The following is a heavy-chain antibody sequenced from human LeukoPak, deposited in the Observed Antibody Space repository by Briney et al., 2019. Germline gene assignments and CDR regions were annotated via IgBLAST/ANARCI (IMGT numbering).Heavy chain of an antibody. CDR3: ARGGAARNFDY. V-gene: IGHV4-61*02. J-gene: IGHJ4*02. D-gene: IGHD1-26*01. CDR1: GGSISSGSYY. Sequence: SETLSLTCTVSGGSISSGSYYWSWIRQPAGKGLEWIGRIYTSGSTNYNPSLKSRVTISVDTSKNQFSLKLSSVTAADTAVYYCARGGAARNFDYWGQGTLVTVSS. CDR2: IYTSGST.